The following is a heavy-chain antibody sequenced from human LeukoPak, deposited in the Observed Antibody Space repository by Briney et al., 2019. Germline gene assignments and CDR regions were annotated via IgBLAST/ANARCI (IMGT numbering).Heavy chain of an antibody. CDR3: ARDEGNWFDP. J-gene: IGHJ5*02. CDR1: GYTFTTYG. V-gene: IGHV1-18*01. CDR2: ISAYNGGYT. Sequence: ASVKVSCKASGYTFTTYGINWVRQAPGQGLEWMGWISAYNGGYTNYAQRVQGRVTMTTDTSTSTACMELSRLRSDDTAVYYCARDEGNWFDPWGQGTLVTVSS.